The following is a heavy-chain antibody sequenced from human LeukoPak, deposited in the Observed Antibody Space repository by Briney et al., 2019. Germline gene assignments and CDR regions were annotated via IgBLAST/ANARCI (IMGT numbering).Heavy chain of an antibody. CDR1: GFTFSSYS. D-gene: IGHD3-22*01. CDR3: ARDVPYYYESSGYYSLGFDI. J-gene: IGHJ3*02. V-gene: IGHV3-21*01. Sequence: PGGSLRLSCAASGFTFSSYSMNWVRQAPGKGLEWVSSISSSSSYIYYADSVNGRFTISRDNAKNSLYLQMNRLRAEDTAVYYCARDVPYYYESSGYYSLGFDIWGQGTMVTVSS. CDR2: ISSSSSYI.